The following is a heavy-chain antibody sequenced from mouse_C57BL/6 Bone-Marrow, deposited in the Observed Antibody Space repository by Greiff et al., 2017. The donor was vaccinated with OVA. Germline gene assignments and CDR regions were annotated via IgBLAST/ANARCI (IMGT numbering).Heavy chain of an antibody. J-gene: IGHJ2*01. D-gene: IGHD3-2*02. CDR2: IHPNSGST. CDR3: ARPKTAQATWDY. CDR1: GYTFTSYW. V-gene: IGHV1-64*01. Sequence: QVQLQQSGAELVKPGASVKLSCKASGYTFTSYWMHWVKQRPGQGLEWIGMIHPNSGSTNYNEKFKSKATLTVDKSSSTAYMQLSSLTSEDSAVYYCARPKTAQATWDYWGQGTTLTVSS.